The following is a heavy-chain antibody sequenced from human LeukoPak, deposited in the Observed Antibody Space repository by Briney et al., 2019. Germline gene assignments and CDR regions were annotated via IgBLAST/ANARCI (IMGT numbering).Heavy chain of an antibody. Sequence: GGSLRLSCAASGFTFSSYSMNWVRQAPGKGLEWVSSISSSSSSYIYYADSVKGRFTISRDNAKNSLYLQMNSLRAEDTAVYYCARIFYYDSSGLNFDYWGQGTLVTVSS. CDR3: ARIFYYDSSGLNFDY. CDR1: GFTFSSYS. D-gene: IGHD3-22*01. V-gene: IGHV3-21*01. CDR2: ISSSSSSYI. J-gene: IGHJ4*02.